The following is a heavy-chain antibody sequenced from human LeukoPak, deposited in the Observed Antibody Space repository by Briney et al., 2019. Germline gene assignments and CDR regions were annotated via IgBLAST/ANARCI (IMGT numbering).Heavy chain of an antibody. V-gene: IGHV3-23*01. D-gene: IGHD3-10*01. CDR1: GFTFSNYA. CDR3: VVQGGPFDY. J-gene: IGHJ4*02. Sequence: PGGSLRLSCAASGFTFSNYAINWVRQAPGKGLEWVSAISGSGGSTYYADSVKGRFTISRDNYKNTLYLQMNSLRAEDTAVYYCVVQGGPFDYWGQGTLVTVSS. CDR2: ISGSGGST.